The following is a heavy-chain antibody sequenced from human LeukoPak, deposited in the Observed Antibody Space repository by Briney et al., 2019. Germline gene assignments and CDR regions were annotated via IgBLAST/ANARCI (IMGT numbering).Heavy chain of an antibody. CDR1: GGSISSHY. Sequence: PSETLSLTCSVSGGSISSHYWSWIRQPPGKGLEWIGYIYYSGSTNYSPSLKSRVTISIDTSKNQFSLKLSSVTAADTAVYYCARDQGPLWSGNKYYYYYYGMDVWGQGTTVTVSS. D-gene: IGHD3-3*01. CDR3: ARDQGPLWSGNKYYYYYYGMDV. CDR2: IYYSGST. V-gene: IGHV4-59*11. J-gene: IGHJ6*02.